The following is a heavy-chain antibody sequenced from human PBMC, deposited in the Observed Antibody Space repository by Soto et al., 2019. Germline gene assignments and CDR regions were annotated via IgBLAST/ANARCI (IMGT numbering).Heavy chain of an antibody. D-gene: IGHD4-17*01. J-gene: IGHJ6*03. Sequence: GVSLRLSCAASGFTFSSYAMSWVRQAPGKGLEWVSAISGSGGSTYYADSVKGRFTISRDNSKNTLYLQMNSLRAEDTAVYYCANGPRAVTTLDYYYNMDVWGKGTTVTVSS. CDR1: GFTFSSYA. CDR3: ANGPRAVTTLDYYYNMDV. CDR2: ISGSGGST. V-gene: IGHV3-23*01.